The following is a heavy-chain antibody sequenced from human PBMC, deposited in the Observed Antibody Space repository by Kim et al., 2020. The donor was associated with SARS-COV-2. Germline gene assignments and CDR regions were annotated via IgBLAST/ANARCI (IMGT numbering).Heavy chain of an antibody. D-gene: IGHD6-6*01. V-gene: IGHV4-59*01. CDR3: SRAEYSSSGEYYYYMDV. CDR1: GGSISSYY. CDR2: IYYSGST. Sequence: SETLSLTCTVSGGSISSYYWSWIRQPPGKGLEWIGYIYYSGSTNYNPSLRSRVTISVDTSKNQFSLKLSSVTAADTAVYYCSRAEYSSSGEYYYYMDVWGNGTTVTVSS. J-gene: IGHJ6*03.